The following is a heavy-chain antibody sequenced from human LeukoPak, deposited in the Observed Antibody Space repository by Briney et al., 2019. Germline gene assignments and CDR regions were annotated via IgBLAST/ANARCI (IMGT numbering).Heavy chain of an antibody. V-gene: IGHV3-23*01. CDR1: GFTFSSCS. CDR3: AKDRHAPGRYCSSTSCFPFDS. Sequence: GGSLRLSCAASGFTFSSCSMSWVRQAPGKGLEWVSGISGSGGSTYYADSVKGRFTISRDNTKNTLYLQMNSLRAEDTAVYYCAKDRHAPGRYCSSTSCFPFDSWGQGTLVTVSS. CDR2: ISGSGGST. J-gene: IGHJ5*01. D-gene: IGHD2-2*01.